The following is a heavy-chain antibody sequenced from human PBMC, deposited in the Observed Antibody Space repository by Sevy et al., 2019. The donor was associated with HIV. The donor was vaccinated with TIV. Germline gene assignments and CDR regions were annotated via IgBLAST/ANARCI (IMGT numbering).Heavy chain of an antibody. CDR2: IWYDGSNK. D-gene: IGHD2-2*01. Sequence: GGSLRLSCAASGFTFSSYGMHWVRQAPGKGLEWVAVIWYDGSNKYYADSVKGRFTISRDNSKNTLYLQMNSLRAEDTAVYYCARELYCSSTSCRNSFDYWGQGTLVTVSS. J-gene: IGHJ4*02. CDR3: ARELYCSSTSCRNSFDY. V-gene: IGHV3-33*08. CDR1: GFTFSSYG.